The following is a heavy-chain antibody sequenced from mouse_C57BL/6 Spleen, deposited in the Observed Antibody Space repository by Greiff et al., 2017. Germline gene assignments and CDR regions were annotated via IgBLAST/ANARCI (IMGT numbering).Heavy chain of an antibody. D-gene: IGHD2-3*01. CDR3: TRWLLHFDY. Sequence: QVQLQQSGAELVRPGASVTLSCKASGYTFTDYEMHWVKQTPVHGLEWIGAIDPETGGTAYNQKFKGKAILTADKSSSTAYMELRSLTSEDSAVYYCTRWLLHFDYWGQGTTLTVSS. J-gene: IGHJ2*01. CDR2: IDPETGGT. CDR1: GYTFTDYE. V-gene: IGHV1-15*01.